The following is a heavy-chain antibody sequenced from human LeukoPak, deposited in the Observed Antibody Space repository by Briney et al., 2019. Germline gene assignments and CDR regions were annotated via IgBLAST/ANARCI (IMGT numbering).Heavy chain of an antibody. CDR1: GYTFTGYY. Sequence: GASVKVSCKASGYTFTGYYMHWVRQAPGQGLEWMGWINPNSGGTNYAQKFQGRVTMTRDTSISTAYMELSRLRSDDTAVYYCARVYKNTDHSSPAKNYYYYMDVWGKGTTVTVSS. D-gene: IGHD6-6*01. CDR2: INPNSGGT. J-gene: IGHJ6*03. CDR3: ARVYKNTDHSSPAKNYYYYMDV. V-gene: IGHV1-2*02.